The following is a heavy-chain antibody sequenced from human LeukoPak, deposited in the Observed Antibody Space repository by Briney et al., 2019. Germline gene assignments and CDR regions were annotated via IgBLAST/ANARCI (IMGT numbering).Heavy chain of an antibody. J-gene: IGHJ4*02. CDR1: GGSITSSTYY. CDR2: IYYSGST. Sequence: KPSETLSLTCTVSGGSITSSTYYWGWIRQPPGKGLEWIGSIYYSGSTFYNPSLNSRVTMSVDTSKSQFSLSLSSVTAADTAVYFCATFSFSSGYYDSWGQGTLVTVSS. V-gene: IGHV4-39*01. CDR3: ATFSFSSGYYDS. D-gene: IGHD6-19*01.